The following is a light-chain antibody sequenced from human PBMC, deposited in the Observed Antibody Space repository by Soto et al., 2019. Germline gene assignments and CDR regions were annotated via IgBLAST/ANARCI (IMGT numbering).Light chain of an antibody. Sequence: EIVLTQSPGTLSLSTGERATLSCWASQSVSGNFLAWYQVKPGQAPRLVVYGASTRASGFPDRFSGSGSGTDFTLTISRLEPEDFAMYYCQVYNSSPWTFGQGTKVDIK. CDR2: GAS. CDR3: QVYNSSPWT. CDR1: QSVSGNF. V-gene: IGKV3-20*01. J-gene: IGKJ1*01.